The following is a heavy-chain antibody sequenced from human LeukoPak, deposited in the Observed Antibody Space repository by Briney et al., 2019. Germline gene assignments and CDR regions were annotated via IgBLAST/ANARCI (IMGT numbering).Heavy chain of an antibody. CDR2: MNPNSGNT. CDR3: ARDDHAFDI. CDR1: GYTFTSYD. Sequence: ASVKVSCKASGYTFTSYDINWVRQATGQGLEWMGWMNPNSGNTGYAQKFQGRVTITADKSTSTAYMELSSLRSEDTAVYYCARDDHAFDIWGQGTMVTVSS. D-gene: IGHD3-16*01. J-gene: IGHJ3*02. V-gene: IGHV1-8*01.